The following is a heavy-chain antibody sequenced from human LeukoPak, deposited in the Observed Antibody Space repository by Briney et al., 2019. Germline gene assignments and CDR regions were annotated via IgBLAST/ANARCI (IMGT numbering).Heavy chain of an antibody. J-gene: IGHJ6*02. V-gene: IGHV4-59*12. CDR1: GGSISSYY. Sequence: SETLSLTCTVSGGSISSYYWSWIRQPPGKGLEWIGYIYYSGSTNYNPSLKSRVTISVDTSKNQFSLKLSSVTAADTAVYYCAREVGGSGSYSLYYYYGMDVWGQGTTVTVSS. D-gene: IGHD3-10*01. CDR2: IYYSGST. CDR3: AREVGGSGSYSLYYYYGMDV.